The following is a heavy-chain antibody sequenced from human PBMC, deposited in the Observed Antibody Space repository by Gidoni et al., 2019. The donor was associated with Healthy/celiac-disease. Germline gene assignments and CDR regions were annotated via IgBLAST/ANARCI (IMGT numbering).Heavy chain of an antibody. J-gene: IGHJ4*02. CDR1: GFTFSCYG. V-gene: IGHV3-30*18. D-gene: IGHD1-26*01. Sequence: QVQLVESGGGVVHPGRSLRLSCADSGFTFSCYGMHWVRPAPGKGLEWVAVISYDGSNKYYADSVKGRFTITRDNSKNTLYLQMNSLRAEDTAVYYCAKDKEWELLSMSYFDYWGQGTLVTVSS. CDR2: ISYDGSNK. CDR3: AKDKEWELLSMSYFDY.